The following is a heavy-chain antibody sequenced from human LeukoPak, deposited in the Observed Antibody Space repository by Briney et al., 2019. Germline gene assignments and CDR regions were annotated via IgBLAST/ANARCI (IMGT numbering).Heavy chain of an antibody. CDR3: ASREPRYSGSYHPVWYFDY. CDR2: IYPGDSDT. J-gene: IGHJ4*02. D-gene: IGHD1-26*01. CDR1: GYSFTSYW. Sequence: GESLKISCKGSGYSFTSYWIGWVRQMPGKGLEWMGIIYPGDSDTRYSPSFQGQVTISADKSISTAYLQWSSLKASDTAMYYCASREPRYSGSYHPVWYFDYWGQGTLVTVSS. V-gene: IGHV5-51*01.